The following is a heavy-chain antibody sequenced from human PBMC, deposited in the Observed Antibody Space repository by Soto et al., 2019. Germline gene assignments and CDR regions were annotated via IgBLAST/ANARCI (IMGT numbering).Heavy chain of an antibody. D-gene: IGHD6-13*01. V-gene: IGHV1-46*01. J-gene: IGHJ6*02. CDR1: GYTFTSFY. CDR2: INPSGGIT. Sequence: QMQLVQSGAEVKRPGASVRVSCKSSGYTFTSFYIHWVRQAPGQGLEWMGIINPSGGITNFAQRFQRRVTMTRDMSTNTDYMELGSLKADDTAVYYCASSPAFSSSWYGIPPDPSHGMDVWGQGTTVTVS. CDR3: ASSPAFSSSWYGIPPDPSHGMDV.